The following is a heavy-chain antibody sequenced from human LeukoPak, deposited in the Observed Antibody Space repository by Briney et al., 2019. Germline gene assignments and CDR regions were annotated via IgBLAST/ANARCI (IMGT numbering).Heavy chain of an antibody. J-gene: IGHJ6*03. CDR1: GGSISSYY. Sequence: ETLSLTCTVSGGSISSYYWSWIRQPPGKGLEWIGYIYTSGSTNYNPSLKSRVTISVDTSKNQFSLKLSSVTAADTAVYYCARLITFGDYMDVWGKGTTVTVSS. D-gene: IGHD3-10*01. CDR3: ARLITFGDYMDV. CDR2: IYTSGST. V-gene: IGHV4-4*09.